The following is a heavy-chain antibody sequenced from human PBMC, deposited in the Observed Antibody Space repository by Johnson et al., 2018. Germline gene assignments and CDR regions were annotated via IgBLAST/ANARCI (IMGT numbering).Heavy chain of an antibody. CDR1: GFTFSTYE. CDR2: ISSSSTYI. D-gene: IGHD2-2*01. Sequence: EVQLVESGGGLVQPGGSLRLSCAASGFTFSTYEMNWVRQAPGKGLEWVSSISSSSTYIYYADSVRGRFTISRDNAKNSLYLQMNSLRDEDTAVYYCARYAFCSSSTTCYNEAFDIWGQGTTVTVSS. J-gene: IGHJ3*02. CDR3: ARYAFCSSSTTCYNEAFDI. V-gene: IGHV3-21*01.